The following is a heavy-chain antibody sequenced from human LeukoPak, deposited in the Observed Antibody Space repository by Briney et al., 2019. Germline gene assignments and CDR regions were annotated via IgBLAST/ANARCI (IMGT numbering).Heavy chain of an antibody. V-gene: IGHV3-30*03. D-gene: IGHD2-15*01. CDR1: GFTFSSYG. CDR3: AARGYCSGGSCLYDYYFDY. Sequence: GGSLRLSCAASGFTFSSYGMHWVRQAPGKGLEWVAVISYDGSNKYYADSVKGRFTISRDNSKNTLYLQMNNLKAEDTAVYYCAARGYCSGGSCLYDYYFDYWGQGTLVTVSS. J-gene: IGHJ4*02. CDR2: ISYDGSNK.